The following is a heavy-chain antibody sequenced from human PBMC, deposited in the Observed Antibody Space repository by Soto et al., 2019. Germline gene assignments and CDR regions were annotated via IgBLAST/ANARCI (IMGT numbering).Heavy chain of an antibody. J-gene: IGHJ6*02. CDR1: GGSVSSSSYY. CDR3: AAYDCSSTSCYTEYYGMDV. Sequence: SETLSLTCTVSGGSVSSSSYYWGWIRQPPGKGLEWIGSIYYSGSTYYNPSLKSRVTISVDTSKNQFSLKLSSVTAADTAVYYCAAYDCSSTSCYTEYYGMDVWGQGTTVTVSS. CDR2: IYYSGST. V-gene: IGHV4-39*01. D-gene: IGHD2-2*02.